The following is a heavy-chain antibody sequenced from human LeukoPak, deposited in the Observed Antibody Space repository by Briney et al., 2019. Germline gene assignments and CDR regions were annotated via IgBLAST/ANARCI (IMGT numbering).Heavy chain of an antibody. Sequence: PGGSLRLSCAASGFTFSSYAMSWVRQAPGKGLEWVSAISGSGGSTYYADSVKGRFTISRDNAKNSLYLQMNSLRAEDTAVYYCATERRGQWFGYWGQGTLVTVSS. CDR2: ISGSGGST. CDR1: GFTFSSYA. CDR3: ATERRGQWFGY. V-gene: IGHV3-23*01. J-gene: IGHJ4*02. D-gene: IGHD3-10*01.